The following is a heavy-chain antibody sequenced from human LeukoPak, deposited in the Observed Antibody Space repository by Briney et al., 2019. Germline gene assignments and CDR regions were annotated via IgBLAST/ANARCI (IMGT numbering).Heavy chain of an antibody. CDR2: MNPNSGNT. D-gene: IGHD3-10*01. CDR1: GYTFTSYD. Sequence: ASVKVSCKASGYTFTSYDINWVRQATGQGLEWMGWMNPNSGNTGYSQKFQGRVTITKNTSISTAYMELSSLRSEDTAVYYCARGSYYGSGSYDYWGQGTLVTVSS. CDR3: ARGSYYGSGSYDY. J-gene: IGHJ4*02. V-gene: IGHV1-8*03.